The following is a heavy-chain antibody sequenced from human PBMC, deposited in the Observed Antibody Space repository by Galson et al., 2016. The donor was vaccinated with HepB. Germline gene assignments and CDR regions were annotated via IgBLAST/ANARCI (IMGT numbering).Heavy chain of an antibody. D-gene: IGHD5-24*01. Sequence: PALVKPTQTLTLTCTFSGFSLTARPMCVSWIRQPPGKAPEWLARIDWEDDKYYNTSLMTRLTISKDTSKNQVDLTMTNMEPVDTATYFCARSVNGYKDDWGQGIPVTVSS. V-gene: IGHV2-70*11. CDR1: GFSLTARPMC. CDR3: ARSVNGYKDD. CDR2: IDWEDDK. J-gene: IGHJ4*02.